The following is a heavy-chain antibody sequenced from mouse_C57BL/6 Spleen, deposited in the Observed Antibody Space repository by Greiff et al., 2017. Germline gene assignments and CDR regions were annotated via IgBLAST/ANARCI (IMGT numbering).Heavy chain of an antibody. V-gene: IGHV1-20*01. D-gene: IGHD1-1*01. CDR3: ARDGVVDWYFDV. J-gene: IGHJ1*03. CDR1: GYSFTGYF. CDR2: INPYNGDT. Sequence: VQLQQSGPELVKPGDSVKISCKASGYSFTGYFMNWVMQSHGKSLEWIGRINPYNGDTFYNQKFKGKATLTVDKSSSTAHMELRSLTSEDSAVYYCARDGVVDWYFDVWGTGTTVPVSS.